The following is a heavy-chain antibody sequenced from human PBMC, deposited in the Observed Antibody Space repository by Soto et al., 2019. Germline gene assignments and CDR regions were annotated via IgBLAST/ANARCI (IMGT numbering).Heavy chain of an antibody. J-gene: IGHJ6*03. CDR2: ISGSGGST. CDR3: AKTGMITFGGVIATGYYYYMDV. D-gene: IGHD3-16*02. Sequence: EVQLLESGGGLVQPGGSLRLSCAASGFTFSSYAMSWVRQAPGKGLEWVSAISGSGGSTYYADSVKGRFTISRDNSKNPLHLQMNSLRAEDTAVYYCAKTGMITFGGVIATGYYYYMDVWCKGTTVTVSS. V-gene: IGHV3-23*01. CDR1: GFTFSSYA.